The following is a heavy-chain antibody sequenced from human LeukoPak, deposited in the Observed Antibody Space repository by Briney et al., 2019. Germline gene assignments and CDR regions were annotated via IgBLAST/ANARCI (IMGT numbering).Heavy chain of an antibody. CDR1: GYTFTGYY. V-gene: IGHV1-2*04. D-gene: IGHD6-13*01. Sequence: GASVKVSCKASGYTFTGYYMHWVRQAPGQGLEWMGWINPNSGGTNYAQKFQGWVTMTRDTSISTAYMELSRLRSDDTAVYYCARAAAAATDAFDIWGQGTMVTVSS. CDR3: ARAAAAATDAFDI. CDR2: INPNSGGT. J-gene: IGHJ3*02.